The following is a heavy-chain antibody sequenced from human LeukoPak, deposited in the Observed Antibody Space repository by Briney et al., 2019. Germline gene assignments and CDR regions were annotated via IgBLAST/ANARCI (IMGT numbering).Heavy chain of an antibody. CDR1: GFTFSSYG. V-gene: IGHV3-23*01. Sequence: GGSLRLSCAASGFTFSSYGMSWVRQAPGKGLEWVSAISGSGGSTYYADSVKGRFTISRDNSKNTLYLQMNSLRAEDTAVYYCAKDGLFRPAAADYFDYWGQGTLVTVSS. CDR3: AKDGLFRPAAADYFDY. CDR2: ISGSGGST. J-gene: IGHJ4*02. D-gene: IGHD6-13*01.